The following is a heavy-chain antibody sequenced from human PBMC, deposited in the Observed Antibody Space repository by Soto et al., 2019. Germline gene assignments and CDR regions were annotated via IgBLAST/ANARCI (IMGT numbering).Heavy chain of an antibody. CDR2: ISKDGNTE. J-gene: IGHJ3*02. Sequence: GGSLRLSCAASGFTFSDYGMHWVRQAPGKGLEWVAVISKDGNTEYYADSVKGRFTISRDNSKNTLYVQMNSLKTEDTAVYYCTRSEDEYSSTYDAFDIWGQGTMVTVSS. CDR3: TRSEDEYSSTYDAFDI. V-gene: IGHV3-30*03. D-gene: IGHD6-6*01. CDR1: GFTFSDYG.